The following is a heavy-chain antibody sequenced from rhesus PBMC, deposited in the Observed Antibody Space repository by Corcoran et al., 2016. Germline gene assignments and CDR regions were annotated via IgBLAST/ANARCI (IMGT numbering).Heavy chain of an antibody. J-gene: IGHJ4*01. Sequence: EVQLVESGGGLVQPGGSLRLSCAASGFTFSTYGMTWVRQAPGKGLEWVARIKRKADGETADYAASVKGRFTISRDDSKNTLYLQMNSLKTEDTAVYYCTTEYGIAAATFGYWGQGVLVTVSS. D-gene: IGHD6-43*01. CDR2: IKRKADGETA. CDR3: TTEYGIAAATFGY. V-gene: IGHV3-30*01. CDR1: GFTFSTYG.